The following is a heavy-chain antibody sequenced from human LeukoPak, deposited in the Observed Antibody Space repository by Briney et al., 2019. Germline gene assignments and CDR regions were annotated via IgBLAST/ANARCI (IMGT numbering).Heavy chain of an antibody. J-gene: IGHJ4*02. Sequence: PSETLSLTCTVSGGSISSTSYYWVWIRQPPGKGLEWIGTIYYSGSAYYNRSLKSRVAISVDTSKNQFSLKLSSVTAADTAVYYCATLVGVTAALYWGQGTLVTVSS. CDR3: ATLVGVTAALY. D-gene: IGHD2-21*02. V-gene: IGHV4-39*01. CDR2: IYYSGSA. CDR1: GGSISSTSYY.